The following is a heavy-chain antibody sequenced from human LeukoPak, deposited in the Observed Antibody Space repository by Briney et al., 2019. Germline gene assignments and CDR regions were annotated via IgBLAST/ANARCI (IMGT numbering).Heavy chain of an antibody. D-gene: IGHD2-15*01. V-gene: IGHV5-10-1*01. CDR3: ARRGYCSGSGCYDY. J-gene: IGHJ4*02. Sequence: GASLMISCKGSGYMFTSYWISWVRQMPGKGLEWMGIIDPSDSYTNYSPSFQGHVTISADKSIGTAYLQWNSLKASDTAMYYCARRGYCSGSGCYDYWGQGTLVTVSS. CDR1: GYMFTSYW. CDR2: IDPSDSYT.